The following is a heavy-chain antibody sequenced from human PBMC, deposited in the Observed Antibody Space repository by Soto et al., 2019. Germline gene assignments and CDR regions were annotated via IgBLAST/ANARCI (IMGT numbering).Heavy chain of an antibody. CDR3: VREGDSGYDLSFDY. D-gene: IGHD5-12*01. V-gene: IGHV3-64D*08. J-gene: IGHJ4*02. Sequence: GGSLRLSCSASGFTFSSYAMHWVRQAPGKGLEYVSAISSNGGSTYYADSVKGRFTISRDNSKNTLYLQMSSLRAEDTAVYYCVREGDSGYDLSFDYWGQGTLVTVSS. CDR2: ISSNGGST. CDR1: GFTFSSYA.